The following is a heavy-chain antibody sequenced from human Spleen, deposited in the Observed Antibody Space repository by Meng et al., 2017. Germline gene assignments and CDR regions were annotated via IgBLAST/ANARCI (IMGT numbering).Heavy chain of an antibody. CDR3: VTRGNPYLNC. Sequence: QGQLGQSGAEGKKPGASVKVSCDASGYTLSRDGFSWGRQAPGQGLEWLGWINTYTGKTDYAQKFQGRVTLTTDTFTSTAYMELRSLRSDDTAVYYCVTRGNPYLNCWGQGTLVTVSS. V-gene: IGHV1-18*01. CDR2: INTYTGKT. CDR1: GYTLSRDG. J-gene: IGHJ4*02.